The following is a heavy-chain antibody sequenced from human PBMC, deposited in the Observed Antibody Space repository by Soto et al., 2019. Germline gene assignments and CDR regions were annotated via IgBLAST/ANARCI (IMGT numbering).Heavy chain of an antibody. D-gene: IGHD1-26*01. V-gene: IGHV6-1*01. J-gene: IGHJ4*02. CDR1: GDSVSSNRAA. CDR3: ARGEQYSGRIFDY. CDR2: TYYRSKWYN. Sequence: PSQTLSLTCGISGDSVSSNRAAWNWLRQSPSRGLEWLGRTYYRSKWYNDYAVSVESRITINPDTSKNHFSLQLNFVTPEDTAVYFCARGEQYSGRIFDYWGQGTLVTVSS.